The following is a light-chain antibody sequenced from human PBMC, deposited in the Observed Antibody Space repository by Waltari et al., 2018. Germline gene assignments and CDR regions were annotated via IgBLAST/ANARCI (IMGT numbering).Light chain of an antibody. Sequence: QSALTQPASVSGSPGPSITFSCTGAFSDVGAFDYASWYQQLPGSAPKLLIYDVSHRPSGVSDRLSGSKSGNTASLTISGLQPEDEADYYCSSYTTRGTWVFGGGTKLTVL. CDR3: SSYTTRGTWV. V-gene: IGLV2-14*03. J-gene: IGLJ3*02. CDR2: DVS. CDR1: FSDVGAFDY.